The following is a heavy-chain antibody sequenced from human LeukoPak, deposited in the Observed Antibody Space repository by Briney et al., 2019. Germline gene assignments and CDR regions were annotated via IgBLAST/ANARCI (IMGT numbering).Heavy chain of an antibody. D-gene: IGHD4-17*01. CDR2: ISYDGSNK. V-gene: IGHV3-30*18. CDR1: GFTFSSYG. Sequence: GRSLRLSCAASGFTFSSYGMHWVRQAPGKGLEWVAAISYDGSNKYYADSVKGRFTISRDNSKNTLYLQMNSLRAEDTAVYLCAKDHGDYSFDYWGQGTLVTVSS. CDR3: AKDHGDYSFDY. J-gene: IGHJ4*02.